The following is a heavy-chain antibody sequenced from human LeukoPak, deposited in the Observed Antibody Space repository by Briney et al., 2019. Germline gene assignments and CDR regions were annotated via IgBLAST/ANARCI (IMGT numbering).Heavy chain of an antibody. J-gene: IGHJ4*02. CDR1: GFTFSIYS. CDR3: ARDRYGGYAFDY. CDR2: ISSSSSYI. D-gene: IGHD5-12*01. V-gene: IGHV3-21*01. Sequence: PGGSLRLSCAASGFTFSIYSMNWVRQAPGKGLEWVSPISSSSSYIYYVDSVKGRFTISRDNAKNSLYLQMNSLRAEDTAVYYCARDRYGGYAFDYWGQGTLVTVSS.